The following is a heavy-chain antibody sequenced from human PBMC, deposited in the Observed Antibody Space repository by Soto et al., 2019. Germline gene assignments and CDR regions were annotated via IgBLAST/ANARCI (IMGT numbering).Heavy chain of an antibody. J-gene: IGHJ4*02. V-gene: IGHV3-9*01. Sequence: EVQLVESGGGLVQPGRSLRLSCAASGFTFDDYAMHWVRQAPGKGLEWVSGISWNSGSIGYADSVKGRFTISRDNAKNSLYQQMTSLRAEDTALYYCGKDLRVFGVVIISSFDYWGQGTLVTVSS. CDR2: ISWNSGSI. CDR3: GKDLRVFGVVIISSFDY. D-gene: IGHD3-3*01. CDR1: GFTFDDYA.